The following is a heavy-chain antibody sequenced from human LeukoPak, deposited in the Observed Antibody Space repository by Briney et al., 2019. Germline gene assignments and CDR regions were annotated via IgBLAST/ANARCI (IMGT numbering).Heavy chain of an antibody. Sequence: SETLSLTCTVSGGSISTSNYYWGWIRQPPGKGLEWIGNIFYSGSTYYSPSVKSRVTISLDTSRNQFSLKLSSVTAADTAVYYCARRTSENYYGSGSYEIDYWGQGTLVTVSS. CDR2: IFYSGST. CDR1: GGSISTSNYY. D-gene: IGHD3-10*01. V-gene: IGHV4-39*01. CDR3: ARRTSENYYGSGSYEIDY. J-gene: IGHJ4*02.